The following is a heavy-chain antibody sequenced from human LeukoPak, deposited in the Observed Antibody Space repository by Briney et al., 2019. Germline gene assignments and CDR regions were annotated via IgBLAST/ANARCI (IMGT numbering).Heavy chain of an antibody. CDR2: VYATGGTT. Sequence: ASVKVPCKASEDTFTYYHIHWVRQAPGQGGEGRGAVYATGGTTINTQNFQGRVTKTRDTATGTVYMELSSLRFEDTAMYYCATEAPRSYYFDYWGQGILVTVSS. J-gene: IGHJ4*02. V-gene: IGHV1-46*01. CDR1: EDTFTYYH. CDR3: ATEAPRSYYFDY.